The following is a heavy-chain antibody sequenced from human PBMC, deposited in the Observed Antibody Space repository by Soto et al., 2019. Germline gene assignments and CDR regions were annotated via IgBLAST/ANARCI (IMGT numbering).Heavy chain of an antibody. V-gene: IGHV4-31*03. D-gene: IGHD3-16*01. J-gene: IGHJ5*01. CDR1: GDSVSSGAYY. CDR2: IHYTGSS. Sequence: QVQLQESGPGQVRPSQTLSLTCNVSGDSVSSGAYYWTWIRQNPGKGLEWIGYIHYTGSSYYNPSLNSRVTISIDTSMNQFSLKLKSVTAADTAVYYCARAYTISNWFDPWGQGTRVTVSS. CDR3: ARAYTISNWFDP.